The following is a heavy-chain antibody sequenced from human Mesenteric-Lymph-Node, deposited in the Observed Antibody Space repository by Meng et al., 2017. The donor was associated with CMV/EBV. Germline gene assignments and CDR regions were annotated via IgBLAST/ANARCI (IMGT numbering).Heavy chain of an antibody. CDR3: ARSGDIVVVPADPYWYFDL. D-gene: IGHD2-2*01. Sequence: FSSDAISWVRQAPGQGLEWMGGIVPIFGTANYAQKFQDRVTITADESTSTAYMELSSLRSEDTAVYYCARSGDIVVVPADPYWYFDLWGRGTLVTVSS. CDR1: FSSDA. CDR2: IVPIFGTA. V-gene: IGHV1-69*01. J-gene: IGHJ2*01.